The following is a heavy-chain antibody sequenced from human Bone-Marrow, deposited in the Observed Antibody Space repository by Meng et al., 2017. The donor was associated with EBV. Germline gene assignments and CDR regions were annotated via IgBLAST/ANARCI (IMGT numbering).Heavy chain of an antibody. J-gene: IGHJ4*02. CDR3: ATVTAAAGYFDY. CDR1: GYTLTELS. CDR2: FDPEDGET. Sequence: QGQLVQSGAGVKKPGASVKVSCKVSGYTLTELSMHWVRQAPGKGLEWMGGFDPEDGETIYAQKFQGRVTMTEDTSTDTAYMELSSLRSEDTAVYYCATVTAAAGYFDYWGQGTLVTVSS. V-gene: IGHV1-24*01. D-gene: IGHD6-13*01.